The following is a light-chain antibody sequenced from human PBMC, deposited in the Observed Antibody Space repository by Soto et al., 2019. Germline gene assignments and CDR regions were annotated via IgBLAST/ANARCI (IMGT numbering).Light chain of an antibody. Sequence: DIVMTQSPLSLPVTPGEPASISCTSSQSLLNSDGYHYLDWYLQKPGQSPQLLIYLGSNRASGVPDRFSGSGLGTDFTLKISRVEAEDVGVYYCMQSLQPPQTFGQGTKLAIK. J-gene: IGKJ2*01. V-gene: IGKV2-28*01. CDR3: MQSLQPPQT. CDR2: LGS. CDR1: QSLLNSDGYHY.